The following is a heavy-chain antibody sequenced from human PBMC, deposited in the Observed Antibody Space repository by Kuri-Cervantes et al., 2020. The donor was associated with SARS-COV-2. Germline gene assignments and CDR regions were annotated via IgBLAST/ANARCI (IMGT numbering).Heavy chain of an antibody. V-gene: IGHV1-69*06. D-gene: IGHD6-13*01. CDR2: IIPIAGTA. CDR1: GGTFSSYG. CDR3: ARSGVSYSSSWSNWFDP. J-gene: IGHJ5*02. Sequence: SVTVSCKASGGTFSSYGLSWVRQAHGQGLEWVGGIIPIAGTADYAQKFQGRVTITADKSTSTAYMELSSLRSDDTAVYYCARSGVSYSSSWSNWFDPWGQGTLVTVSS.